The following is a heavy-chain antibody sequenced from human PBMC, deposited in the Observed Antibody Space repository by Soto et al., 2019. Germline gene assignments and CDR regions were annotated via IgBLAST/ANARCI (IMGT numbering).Heavy chain of an antibody. CDR1: GDSMTRSVW. CDR2: VFHTGNT. D-gene: IGHD7-27*01. CDR3: ARKAWVRFDY. Sequence: SETLSLTCAVSGDSMTRSVWWTWVRQPPGKGLEGIGEVFHTGNTNYNPSLKSRVTMSVDKSTNEFSLKVTSVTAADTAIYYCARKAWVRFDYWGQGALVTVS. V-gene: IGHV4-4*02. J-gene: IGHJ4*02.